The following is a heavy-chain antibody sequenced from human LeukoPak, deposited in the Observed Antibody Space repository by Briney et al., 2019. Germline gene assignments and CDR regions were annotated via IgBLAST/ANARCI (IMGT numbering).Heavy chain of an antibody. J-gene: IGHJ5*02. V-gene: IGHV3-23*01. CDR2: ISGSGGST. Sequence: GGSLRLSCAASGFTFSSYAMSWVRQAPGKGLEWVSAISGSGGSTYYADSVKGRFTISRDNSKNTLYLQMNSLRAEDTAVYYCAKDSTRYCSGGSCYWFDPWGQGTLVTVSS. CDR1: GFTFSSYA. D-gene: IGHD2-15*01. CDR3: AKDSTRYCSGGSCYWFDP.